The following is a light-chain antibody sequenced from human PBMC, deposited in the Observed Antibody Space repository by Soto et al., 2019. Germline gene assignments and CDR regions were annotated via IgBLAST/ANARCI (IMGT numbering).Light chain of an antibody. J-gene: IGKJ1*01. V-gene: IGKV3-20*01. CDR2: ATS. Sequence: IVLTQSPGTLSLSPGEGATLSCRTSQSVSIRHLAWYQQRPGQAPRLLIYATSDRATGTPDRFSGSGSGTDFTLTITSLEPEDFAVYYCQQYGTSWTVGQGPKVDI. CDR1: QSVSIRH. CDR3: QQYGTSWT.